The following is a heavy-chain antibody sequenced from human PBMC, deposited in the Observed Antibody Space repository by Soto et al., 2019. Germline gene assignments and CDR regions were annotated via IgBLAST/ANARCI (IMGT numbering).Heavy chain of an antibody. CDR3: GRDDRWAFDF. CDR2: ISIGSGAI. J-gene: IGHJ3*01. CDR1: GFTFSNYA. Sequence: EVHLVESGGGLVQPGGSLRVSCAASGFTFSNYAMNWVRQAPGKGLEWVSYISIGSGAIFYADSVKGRFTISRDDAKNSLYLQMNTLRDEDTAVDYCGRDDRWAFDFWGQGTMVTVSS. V-gene: IGHV3-48*02. D-gene: IGHD3-22*01.